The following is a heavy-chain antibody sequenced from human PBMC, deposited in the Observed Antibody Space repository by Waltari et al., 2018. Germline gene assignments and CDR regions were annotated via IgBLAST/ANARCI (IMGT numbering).Heavy chain of an antibody. CDR1: GYSFTIYW. CDR2: IYPGDSET. V-gene: IGHV5-51*01. Sequence: EFQLVQSGAEANKPGASLKMSSKGSGYSFTIYWHAWVGQMPGKGLESMGIIYPGDSETTYSPSFQGQVTISADKSINTAYLQWSSLKASDTAMYFCARRGTSGRLDYWGQGTLVTVSS. J-gene: IGHJ4*02. CDR3: ARRGTSGRLDY. D-gene: IGHD5-12*01.